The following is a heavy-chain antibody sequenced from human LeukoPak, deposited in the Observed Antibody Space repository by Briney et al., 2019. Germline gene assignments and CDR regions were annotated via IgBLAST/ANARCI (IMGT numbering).Heavy chain of an antibody. Sequence: SETLSLTCAVYGGSFSGYYWSWIRQPPGKGLEWIGEINHSGSTNYNPSLKSRVSISVDTSKNQFSLKLSSVTAADTAVYYCARGDGYYTNGVCYIVWFDPWGQGTLVTVSS. CDR1: GGSFSGYY. CDR3: ARGDGYYTNGVCYIVWFDP. V-gene: IGHV4-34*01. J-gene: IGHJ5*02. CDR2: INHSGST. D-gene: IGHD2-8*01.